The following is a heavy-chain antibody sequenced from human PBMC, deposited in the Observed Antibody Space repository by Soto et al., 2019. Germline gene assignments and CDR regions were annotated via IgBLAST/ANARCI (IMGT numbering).Heavy chain of an antibody. Sequence: QVQLVQSGAEVKKPGSSVKVSCKASGGTFSSYAISWVRQAPGQGLEWMGGIIPIFGTANYAQKFQGRVTMTADESTSTSYMELTSLRSKDTAVYYCARARIIITFGGVIRGTDAFDIWGQGTMVTVSS. CDR2: IIPIFGTA. J-gene: IGHJ3*02. D-gene: IGHD3-16*02. CDR1: GGTFSSYA. CDR3: ARARIIITFGGVIRGTDAFDI. V-gene: IGHV1-69*01.